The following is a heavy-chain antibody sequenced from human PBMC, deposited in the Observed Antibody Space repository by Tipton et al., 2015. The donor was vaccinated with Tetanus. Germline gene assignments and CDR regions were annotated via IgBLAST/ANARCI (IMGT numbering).Heavy chain of an antibody. J-gene: IGHJ4*02. CDR3: ARDGYNYVPFDY. D-gene: IGHD5-24*01. Sequence: SLRLSCAAPGFTFSSYAMSWVRQAPGKGLEWVSTISGSGSNTYYADSVKGRFTISRDNSKNTLYLQMNTLRAEDTAVYYCARDGYNYVPFDYWGQGTLVTVSS. CDR2: ISGSGSNT. CDR1: GFTFSSYA. V-gene: IGHV3-23*01.